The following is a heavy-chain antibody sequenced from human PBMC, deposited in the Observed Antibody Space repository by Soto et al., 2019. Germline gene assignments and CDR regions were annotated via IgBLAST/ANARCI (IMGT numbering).Heavy chain of an antibody. CDR1: GFTFSSYA. J-gene: IGHJ6*02. CDR2: ISGSGGST. V-gene: IGHV3-23*01. Sequence: GGSLRLSCAASGFTFSSYAMSWVRQAPGKGLEWVSAISGSGGSTYYADSVKGRFTISRDNSKNTLYLQMNSLRAKDTAVYYCAKDLRSSSWYTKYYYGMDVWGQGTTVTVSS. CDR3: AKDLRSSSWYTKYYYGMDV. D-gene: IGHD6-13*01.